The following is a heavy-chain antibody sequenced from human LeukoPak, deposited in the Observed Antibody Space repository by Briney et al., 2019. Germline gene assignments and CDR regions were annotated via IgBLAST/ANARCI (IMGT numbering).Heavy chain of an antibody. CDR3: ARTVVPAAYTPHPIHYYYYYMDV. CDR2: IYYSGST. D-gene: IGHD2-2*01. Sequence: SETLSLTCTVSGGSISNSGYYWAWIRQPPGKGLDWIGSIYYSGSTYYNSSLKSRVTISVDTSKNQFSLKLSSVTAADTAVYYCARTVVPAAYTPHPIHYYYYYMDVWGKGTTVTVSS. V-gene: IGHV4-39*07. CDR1: GGSISNSGYY. J-gene: IGHJ6*03.